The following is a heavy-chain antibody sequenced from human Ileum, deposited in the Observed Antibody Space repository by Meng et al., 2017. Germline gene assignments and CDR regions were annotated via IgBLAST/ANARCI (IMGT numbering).Heavy chain of an antibody. CDR3: AARLMYSSSWYYFFDN. D-gene: IGHD6-13*01. CDR1: GFTFSSYV. CDR2: LNEGGGST. J-gene: IGHJ4*02. Sequence: GGSLRLSCAASGFTFSSYVMTWVRQAPGKGLEWVSTLNEGGGSTFYADSVKGRFTISRDNSKNTLYLQMNSLRAEDTAVYYCAARLMYSSSWYYFFDNWGQGTLVTSPQ. V-gene: IGHV3-23*01.